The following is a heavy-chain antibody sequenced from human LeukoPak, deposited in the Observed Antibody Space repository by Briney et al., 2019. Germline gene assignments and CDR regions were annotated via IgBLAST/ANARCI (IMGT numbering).Heavy chain of an antibody. V-gene: IGHV1-2*02. J-gene: IGHJ4*02. CDR1: GYTFAGYY. Sequence: GASVKVSCKASGYTFAGYYMHWVRQAPGQGLEWMGWINPNSGGTNYAQKFRGRVTMTRDTSISTAYMELSRLRSDDTAVYYCARVAYGCSSTSCYGGVDYWGQGTLVTVSS. CDR3: ARVAYGCSSTSCYGGVDY. CDR2: INPNSGGT. D-gene: IGHD2-2*01.